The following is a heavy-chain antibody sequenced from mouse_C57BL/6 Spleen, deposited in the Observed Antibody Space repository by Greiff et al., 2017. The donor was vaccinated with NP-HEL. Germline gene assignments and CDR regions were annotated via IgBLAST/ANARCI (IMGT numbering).Heavy chain of an antibody. CDR2: INPGSGGT. CDR1: GYAFTNYL. J-gene: IGHJ2*01. V-gene: IGHV1-54*01. Sequence: QVQLQQSGAELVRPGTSVKVSCKASGYAFTNYLIEWVKQRPGQGLEWIGVINPGSGGTTYNEKFKGKATLTADKSSSTAYMQLSSLTSEDSAVYFCARYDYDDGDYFDYWGQGTTLTVSS. D-gene: IGHD2-4*01. CDR3: ARYDYDDGDYFDY.